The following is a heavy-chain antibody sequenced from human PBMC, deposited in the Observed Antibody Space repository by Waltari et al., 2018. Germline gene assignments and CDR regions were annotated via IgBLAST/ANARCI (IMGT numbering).Heavy chain of an antibody. D-gene: IGHD3-3*01. V-gene: IGHV1-69*08. CDR2: IIPILGIA. Sequence: QVQLVQSGAEVKKPGSSVKVSCKASGGTFSSYTISWVRQAPGQGLEWMGRIIPILGIANYAQKFQGRVTITADKSTSTAYMELSSLRSEDTAVYYCARDDFWSGYPDYWGQGTLVTVSS. J-gene: IGHJ4*02. CDR1: GGTFSSYT. CDR3: ARDDFWSGYPDY.